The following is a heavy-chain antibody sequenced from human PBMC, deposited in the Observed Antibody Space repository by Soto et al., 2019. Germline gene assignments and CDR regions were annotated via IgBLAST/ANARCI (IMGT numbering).Heavy chain of an antibody. CDR2: IYPGDSDT. V-gene: IGHV5-51*01. CDR3: ARHDTSYSSSRGFYYGMAV. J-gene: IGHJ6*02. CDR1: GYSFTSYW. D-gene: IGHD6-6*01. Sequence: GASLKISCKGSGYSFTSYWSGWVRQMPGKGLEWMGIIYPGDSDTRYSPSFQGQVTISADKSISTAYLQWSSLKASDTAMYYCARHDTSYSSSRGFYYGMAVWGQGTTVTVSS.